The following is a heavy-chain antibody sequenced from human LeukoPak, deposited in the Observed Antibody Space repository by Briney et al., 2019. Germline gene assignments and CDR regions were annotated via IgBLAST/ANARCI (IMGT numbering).Heavy chain of an antibody. CDR2: IYYSGST. Sequence: KPSETLSLTCTVPGGSISSYYWSWIRQPPGKGLEWIGYIYYSGSTNYNPSLKSRVTISVDTSKNQFSLKLSSVTAADTAVYYCARAVSYGDYDYWGQGTLVTVSS. D-gene: IGHD4-17*01. V-gene: IGHV4-59*01. CDR1: GGSISSYY. CDR3: ARAVSYGDYDY. J-gene: IGHJ4*02.